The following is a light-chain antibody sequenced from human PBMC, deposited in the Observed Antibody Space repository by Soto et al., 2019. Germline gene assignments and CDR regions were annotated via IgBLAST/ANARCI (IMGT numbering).Light chain of an antibody. CDR3: LCYITYPWT. CDR2: AAS. V-gene: IGKV1-9*01. CDR1: QVISTS. Sequence: DIQLTQSPSFLSPSIGESVTITCRASQVISTSLAWYQVKPGKAPKLLIYAASTLESGVPSRFSATVSGTEFSLTISSLQPEDFATYYCLCYITYPWTFGQGTKVDIK. J-gene: IGKJ1*01.